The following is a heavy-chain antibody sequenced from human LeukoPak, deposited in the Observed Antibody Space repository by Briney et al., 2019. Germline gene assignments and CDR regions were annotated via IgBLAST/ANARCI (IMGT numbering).Heavy chain of an antibody. V-gene: IGHV3-53*01. CDR2: IYSGGST. J-gene: IGHJ3*02. CDR1: GFTVSSNY. Sequence: GGSLRLSCAASGFTVSSNYMSWVRQAPGKGLEWVSVIYSGGSTYYADSVKGRFTISRDNSKNTLYLQMNSLRAEDTAVYYCARTRGSHAFDIWGQGTMVTVSS. CDR3: ARTRGSHAFDI.